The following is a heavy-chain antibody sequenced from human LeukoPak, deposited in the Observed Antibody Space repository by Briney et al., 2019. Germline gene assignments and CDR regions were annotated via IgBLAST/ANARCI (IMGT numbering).Heavy chain of an antibody. CDR2: INHSGST. CDR1: GGSFSGYY. V-gene: IGHV4-34*01. CDR3: AKSNGYGLVDI. D-gene: IGHD3-10*01. Sequence: SETLSLTCAVYGGSFSGYYWSWIRQPPGKGLEWIGEINHSGSTNYNPSLKSRVAISLDKSSNQFSLRLMSVTAADTAVYYCAKSNGYGLVDIWGQGTMVTVSS. J-gene: IGHJ3*02.